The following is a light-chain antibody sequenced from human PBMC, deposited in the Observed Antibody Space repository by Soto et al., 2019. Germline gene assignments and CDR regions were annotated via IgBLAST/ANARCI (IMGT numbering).Light chain of an antibody. J-gene: IGLJ2*01. Sequence: QAVLTQPPSASGTPGQRVTISCSGGSSNIGGNTVNWYQHFPGTAPKLLIYIDNQRPSGVPDRFSGSRSGTSASLAISGLQSADEADYYCSAWDDSLDALLFGGGTKLTVL. CDR3: SAWDDSLDALL. CDR1: SSNIGGNT. V-gene: IGLV1-44*01. CDR2: IDN.